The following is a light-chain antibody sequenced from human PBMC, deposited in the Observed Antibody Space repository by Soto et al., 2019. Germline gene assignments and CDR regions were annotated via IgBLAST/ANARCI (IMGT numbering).Light chain of an antibody. CDR2: KAS. CDR1: QSIGSW. V-gene: IGKV1-5*03. CDR3: QQYDNYPFT. J-gene: IGKJ2*01. Sequence: DIQMTQSPSTLSASVGDRVTITCRASQSIGSWLSWFQQKAGKAPKALIYKASSLEPGVPSRFSGSGSATEFTLAITSLQPDDFATYYCQQYDNYPFTFGQGTKLDIK.